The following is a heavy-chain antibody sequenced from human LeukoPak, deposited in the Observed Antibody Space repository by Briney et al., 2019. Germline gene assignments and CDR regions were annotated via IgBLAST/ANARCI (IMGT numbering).Heavy chain of an antibody. Sequence: SETLSLTCAVYGESLSKYYWTWIRQSPGKGLEWIGEINHRGSTNLDPSLKSRVTLSVDTSKHQFSLKLTSVTAADAAVYYCASSVGSTDYWGQGTLVTVSS. J-gene: IGHJ4*02. CDR1: GESLSKYY. D-gene: IGHD1-26*01. CDR2: INHRGST. CDR3: ASSVGSTDY. V-gene: IGHV4-34*01.